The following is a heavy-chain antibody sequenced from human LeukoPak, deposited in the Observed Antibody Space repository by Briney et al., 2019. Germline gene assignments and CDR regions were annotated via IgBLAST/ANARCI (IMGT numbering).Heavy chain of an antibody. CDR3: ATRAPWNYYMDG. Sequence: ASVKVSCKVSGYTLTELSMHWVRQAPGKGLEWMGGFDPEDGETIYAQKFQGRVTMTEDTSTDTAYMELSSLRSEDTAVYYCATRAPWNYYMDGWGKGTTVTVSS. V-gene: IGHV1-24*01. J-gene: IGHJ6*03. CDR2: FDPEDGET. CDR1: GYTLTELS.